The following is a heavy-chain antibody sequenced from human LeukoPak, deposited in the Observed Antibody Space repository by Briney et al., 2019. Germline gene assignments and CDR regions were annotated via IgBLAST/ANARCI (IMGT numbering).Heavy chain of an antibody. V-gene: IGHV4-34*01. D-gene: IGHD6-13*01. CDR2: INRSGDT. CDR3: ARGYSSSWYGENWFDP. CDR1: GGSFGDYY. J-gene: IGHJ5*02. Sequence: SETLSLTCAVSGGSFGDYYWGWIRQPPGKGLEWIGEINRSGDTNYAPSLKSRVTISVDTSKIQISLKLSSVTAADTAVYYCARGYSSSWYGENWFDPWGQGTLVTVSS.